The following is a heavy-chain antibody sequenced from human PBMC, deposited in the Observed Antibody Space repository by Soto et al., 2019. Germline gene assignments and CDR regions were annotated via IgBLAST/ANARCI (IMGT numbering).Heavy chain of an antibody. J-gene: IGHJ4*02. Sequence: EVQLVESGGGLVQPGGSLRLSCAASGFTFSNYWMHWVRQAPGKGLVWVSRINSDGSSTTYADSVKGRFTISRDNAKNTLYLQMNSLRAEGTAVYYCGRVGGGPEDGYRGYWGQGALVTVSS. CDR2: INSDGSST. CDR1: GFTFSNYW. V-gene: IGHV3-74*01. D-gene: IGHD5-12*01. CDR3: GRVGGGPEDGYRGY.